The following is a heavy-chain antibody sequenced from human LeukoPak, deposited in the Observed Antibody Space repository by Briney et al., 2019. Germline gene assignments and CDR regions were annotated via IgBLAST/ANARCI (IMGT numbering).Heavy chain of an antibody. CDR3: ARTGWPQLVPGAFGI. J-gene: IGHJ3*02. CDR1: GGSLSSYY. CDR2: IYYSGST. V-gene: IGHV4-59*01. Sequence: SETLSLTCIVSGGSLSSYYWSWIRQPPGKGREWIGYIYYSGSTKYNPSLKSRVTISVGTSKNQCSLKLSSVTAADTAVYYCARTGWPQLVPGAFGIWGQGTMLTVSS. D-gene: IGHD6-13*01.